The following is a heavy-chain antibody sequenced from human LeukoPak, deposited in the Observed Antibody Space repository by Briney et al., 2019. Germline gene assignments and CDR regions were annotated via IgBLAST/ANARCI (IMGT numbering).Heavy chain of an antibody. J-gene: IGHJ4*02. Sequence: EPSETLSLTCAVYGGSFSGYYWSWIRQPPGKGVEWIGEINHSGSTNYNPSPKSRVTISVDTSKNQFSLKLSSVTAADTAVYYCARDSRGGSPTPFDYWGQGTLVTVSS. CDR1: GGSFSGYY. V-gene: IGHV4-34*01. D-gene: IGHD1-26*01. CDR2: INHSGST. CDR3: ARDSRGGSPTPFDY.